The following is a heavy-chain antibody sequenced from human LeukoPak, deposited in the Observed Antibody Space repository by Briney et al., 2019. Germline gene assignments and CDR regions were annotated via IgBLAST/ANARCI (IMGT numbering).Heavy chain of an antibody. V-gene: IGHV3-30*03. J-gene: IGHJ1*01. CDR3: ATYSSRNAREFQS. Sequence: GGSLRLSCAASGFSLTTFDIHWVRQAPGKGLEWVALISYDGRDIYYLDSVEGRFTISRDNAKNSLYLQMNSLRAEDTAVYYCATYSSRNAREFQSWGQGTLVTVSS. D-gene: IGHD2-2*01. CDR2: ISYDGRDI. CDR1: GFSLTTFD.